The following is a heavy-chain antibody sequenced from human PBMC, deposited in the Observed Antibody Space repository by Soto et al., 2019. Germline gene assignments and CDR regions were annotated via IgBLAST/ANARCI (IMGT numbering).Heavy chain of an antibody. D-gene: IGHD4-17*01. CDR3: ARGIKYGAYSRWFDP. V-gene: IGHV1-8*01. CDR1: GYTFTSYD. J-gene: IGHJ5*02. Sequence: QVQLVQSGAEVKKPGASVKVSCKASGYTFTSYDINWVRQATGQGLEYLGWMNPNSGNTAYVQKFQGRVTMTSDTAITTTYMELSRLRSEDTAVYFCARGIKYGAYSRWFDPWGQATLVTVSS. CDR2: MNPNSGNT.